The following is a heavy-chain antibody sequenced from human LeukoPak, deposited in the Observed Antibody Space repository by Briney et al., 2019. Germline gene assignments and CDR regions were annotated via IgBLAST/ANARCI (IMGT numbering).Heavy chain of an antibody. CDR2: ISWDGGST. CDR1: GFTFDDYT. D-gene: IGHD6-19*01. V-gene: IGHV3-43*01. CDR3: ASQQWLVSTFDI. Sequence: GGSLRLSCAASGFTFDDYTMHWVRQAPGKGLEWVSLISWDGGSTYYADSVKGRFTISRDNVKNTLYLQMNSLRAEDTAVYYCASQQWLVSTFDIWGQGTMVTVSS. J-gene: IGHJ3*02.